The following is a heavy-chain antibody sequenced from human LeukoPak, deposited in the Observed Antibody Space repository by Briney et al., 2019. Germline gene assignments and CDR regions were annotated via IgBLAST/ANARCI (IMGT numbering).Heavy chain of an antibody. D-gene: IGHD3-22*01. CDR3: ARDGPYYYDSTTEYFDL. CDR2: IYYSGST. Sequence: SETLSLTCTVSGGSISSYYWSWIRQPPGKGLEWIGYIYYSGSTNYNPSLKSRVTISADTSKNQFSLKLSSVTAADTAVYYCARDGPYYYDSTTEYFDLWGRGTLVTVSS. V-gene: IGHV4-59*01. J-gene: IGHJ2*01. CDR1: GGSISSYY.